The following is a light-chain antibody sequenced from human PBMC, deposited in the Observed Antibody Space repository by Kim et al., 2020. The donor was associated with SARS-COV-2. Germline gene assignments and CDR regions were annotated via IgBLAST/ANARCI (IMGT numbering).Light chain of an antibody. Sequence: IVMTKSPATLSVSPGERVTLSCRASQSVRNNLDWYQQRPGQAPRLLIYSASTRATDVSARFSGSGSGTEFTLTIRSLQSEDLAVYYCQQYNDWPLLTFGGGTKVDIK. V-gene: IGKV3-15*01. CDR1: QSVRNN. J-gene: IGKJ4*01. CDR3: QQYNDWPLLT. CDR2: SAS.